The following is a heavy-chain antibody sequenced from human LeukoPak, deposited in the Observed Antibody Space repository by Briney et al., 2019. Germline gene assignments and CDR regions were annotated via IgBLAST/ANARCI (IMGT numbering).Heavy chain of an antibody. CDR1: GFTFSSYG. J-gene: IGHJ4*02. V-gene: IGHV3-30*02. CDR3: AKDPGSGSYYFDY. Sequence: PGGSLRLSCAASGFTFSSYGMHQVRQAPGKGLEWVAFIRYDGSNKYYADSVKGRFTISRDNSKNTLYLQMNSLRAEDTAVYYCAKDPGSGSYYFDYWGQGTLVTVSS. CDR2: IRYDGSNK. D-gene: IGHD3-10*01.